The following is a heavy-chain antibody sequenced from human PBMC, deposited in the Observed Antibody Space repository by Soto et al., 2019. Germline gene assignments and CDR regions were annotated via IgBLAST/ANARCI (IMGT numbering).Heavy chain of an antibody. V-gene: IGHV1-2*02. CDR2: INPNSGGT. CDR3: ARFARGTLEILNYYYYYGMDV. Sequence: GSVKACCKASGYPLTGYYMHWVRQAPGQGVRWMGWINPNSGGTNYAQKFQGRVTMTRDTSISTAYMELSRLRSDDTAVYYCARFARGTLEILNYYYYYGMDVWGQGTTVTGSS. CDR1: GYPLTGYY. J-gene: IGHJ6*01. D-gene: IGHD2-21*01.